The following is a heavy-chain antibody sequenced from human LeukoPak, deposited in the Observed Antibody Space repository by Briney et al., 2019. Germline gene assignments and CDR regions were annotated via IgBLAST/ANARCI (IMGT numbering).Heavy chain of an antibody. D-gene: IGHD3-10*01. CDR1: GFTFSSYE. J-gene: IGHJ6*02. V-gene: IGHV3-30-3*01. Sequence: GGSLRLSCAASGFTFSSYEMNWVRQAPGKGLEWVAVISYDGSNKYYADSVKGRFTISRDNSKNTLYLQMNSLRAEDTAVYYCARDYYGSGSYYFSSYYGMDVWGQGTTVTVSS. CDR3: ARDYYGSGSYYFSSYYGMDV. CDR2: ISYDGSNK.